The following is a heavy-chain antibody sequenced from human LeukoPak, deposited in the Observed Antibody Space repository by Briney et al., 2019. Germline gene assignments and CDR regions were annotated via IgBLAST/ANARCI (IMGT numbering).Heavy chain of an antibody. D-gene: IGHD6-13*01. CDR3: ARSKRYSSSWSNWFDP. CDR2: IIPILGIA. J-gene: IGHJ5*02. V-gene: IGHV1-69*02. CDR1: GGTFSSYT. Sequence: SVKVSCKASGGTFSSYTISWVRQAPGQGLEWMGRIIPILGIANYAQKFQGRVTITADKSTSPAYMELSSLRSEDTAVYYCARSKRYSSSWSNWFDPWGQGTLVTVSS.